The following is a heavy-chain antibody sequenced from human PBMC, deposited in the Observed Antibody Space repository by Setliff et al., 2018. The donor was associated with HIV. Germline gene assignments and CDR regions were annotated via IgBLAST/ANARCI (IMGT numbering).Heavy chain of an antibody. D-gene: IGHD3-22*01. Sequence: PSETLSLTCTVSGGSISSDYWSWIRQPPGKGLEWNGYIYHRGSTNYNPTLKSRVTISVATSKNQFSLKLNSVTTADTAVYYCARSRTSSGYYGVTGYGMDVWGQGTTVTVSS. CDR3: ARSRTSSGYYGVTGYGMDV. V-gene: IGHV4-59*01. J-gene: IGHJ6*02. CDR2: IYHRGST. CDR1: GGSISSDY.